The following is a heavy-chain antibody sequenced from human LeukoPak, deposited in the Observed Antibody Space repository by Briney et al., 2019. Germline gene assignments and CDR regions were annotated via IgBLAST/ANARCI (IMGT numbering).Heavy chain of an antibody. J-gene: IGHJ5*02. CDR3: AEDMGTGESFGS. D-gene: IGHD2-15*01. Sequence: SETLSLTCAVYGGSFSGYYWSWIRQPPGKGLEWIGEINHSGSTNHNPSLKSRVTISVDTSKNQFSLKLSSVTAADTAVYYCAEDMGTGESFGSWGQGTLVTVSS. CDR1: GGSFSGYY. CDR2: INHSGST. V-gene: IGHV4-34*01.